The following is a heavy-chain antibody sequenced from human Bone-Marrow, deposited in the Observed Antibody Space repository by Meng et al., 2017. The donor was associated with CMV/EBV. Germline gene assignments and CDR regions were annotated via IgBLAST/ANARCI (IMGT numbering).Heavy chain of an antibody. Sequence: GESLKISCAASGFTFSSYWMSWVRQAPGKGLEWVANIKQDGSEKYYVDSVKGRFTISRDNAKNSLYLQMNSLRAEDTAVYYCARGVVDTAMVYAPSIGDNWFDPWGQGTLVTGSS. CDR3: ARGVVDTAMVYAPSIGDNWFDP. CDR2: IKQDGSEK. J-gene: IGHJ5*02. CDR1: GFTFSSYW. D-gene: IGHD5-18*01. V-gene: IGHV3-7*04.